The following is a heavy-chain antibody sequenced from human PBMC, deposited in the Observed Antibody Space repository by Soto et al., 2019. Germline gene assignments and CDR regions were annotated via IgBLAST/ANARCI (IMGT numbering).Heavy chain of an antibody. D-gene: IGHD2-15*01. CDR2: ISAYNGNT. Sequence: QVQLVQSGAEVKKPGASVKVSCKASGYTFTSYGISWVRQAPGQGLEWMGWISAYNGNTNYAQKLQGRVTMTTDTSTSTAYMELRSLRSDDTSVYYCAREGVVVVAATNDSLDCYSYGMDVWGQGTTVTVSS. CDR1: GYTFTSYG. V-gene: IGHV1-18*01. CDR3: AREGVVVVAATNDSLDCYSYGMDV. J-gene: IGHJ6*02.